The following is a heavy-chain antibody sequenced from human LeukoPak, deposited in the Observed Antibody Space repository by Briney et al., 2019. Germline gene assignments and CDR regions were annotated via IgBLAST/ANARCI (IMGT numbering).Heavy chain of an antibody. D-gene: IGHD3-3*01. CDR3: AREGYDFWSGYYPFDY. CDR1: DFSISSGYY. Sequence: TSETLSLTCIVSDFSISSGYYWGWVRQPPGKRLEWIGSIFHSGSTYYNPSLKSRVTISVDTSKNQFSLKLSSVTAADTAVYYCAREGYDFWSGYYPFDYWGQGTLVTVSS. CDR2: IFHSGST. V-gene: IGHV4-38-2*02. J-gene: IGHJ4*02.